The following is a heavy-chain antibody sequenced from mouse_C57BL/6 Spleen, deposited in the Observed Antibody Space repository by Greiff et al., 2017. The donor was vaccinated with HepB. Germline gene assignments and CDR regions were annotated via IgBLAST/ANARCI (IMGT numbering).Heavy chain of an antibody. V-gene: IGHV1-54*01. CDR2: INPGSGGT. CDR1: GYAFTNYL. Sequence: QVQLQQSGAELVRPGTSVKVSCKASGYAFTNYLIEWVKQRPGQGLEWIGVINPGSGGTNYNEKFKGKATLTADKSSSTAYMQLSSLTSEDSAVHFCARDYGSSSLFDYWGQGTTLTVSS. D-gene: IGHD1-1*01. CDR3: ARDYGSSSLFDY. J-gene: IGHJ2*01.